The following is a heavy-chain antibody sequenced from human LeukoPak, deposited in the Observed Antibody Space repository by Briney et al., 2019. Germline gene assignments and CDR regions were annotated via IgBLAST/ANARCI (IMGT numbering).Heavy chain of an antibody. Sequence: GGSLRLSCAASGFTFSSYEMKWVRQAPGKGLEWVSYISSGGSTTYSADSVKGRFTISRDNAKNSLYLQMNSLRVEDTAVYYCARVQQPSGIQGYYYGMDVWGQGTTVTVSS. CDR3: ARVQQPSGIQGYYYGMDV. CDR1: GFTFSSYE. D-gene: IGHD6-13*01. J-gene: IGHJ6*02. V-gene: IGHV3-48*03. CDR2: ISSGGSTT.